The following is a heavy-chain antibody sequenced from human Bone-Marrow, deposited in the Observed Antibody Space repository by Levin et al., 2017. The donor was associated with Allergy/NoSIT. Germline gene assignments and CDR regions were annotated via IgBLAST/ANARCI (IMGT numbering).Heavy chain of an antibody. V-gene: IGHV2-5*01. CDR1: GISLSTSGLG. CDR3: AHRLEILSGSDDAFDI. CDR2: IDWNDNK. D-gene: IGHD3-9*01. J-gene: IGHJ3*02. Sequence: SGPTLVKPTETLTLTCTLSGISLSTSGLGVAWIRQPPGQALEWLASIDWNDNKRYSPSVKSRLTITKDTSKKQAVLTMTDMGPVDTATYFCAHRLEILSGSDDAFDIWGQGTIVTVSS.